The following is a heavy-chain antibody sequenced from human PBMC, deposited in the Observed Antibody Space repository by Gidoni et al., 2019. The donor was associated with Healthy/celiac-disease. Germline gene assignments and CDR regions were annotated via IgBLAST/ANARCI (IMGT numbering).Heavy chain of an antibody. CDR2: ISYDGSNQ. CDR3: AKDPHYYYGMDV. V-gene: IGHV3-30*18. J-gene: IGHJ6*02. CDR1: GVTFSSYG. Sequence: QGQLVEQGGGVVQPGRSLRISCAAPGVTFSSYGMHWVRQAGKGLEWVAVISYDGSNQYYADSVKGRFTISRDNSKNTLYLQMNSLRAEDTAVYYCAKDPHYYYGMDVWGQGTTVTVSS.